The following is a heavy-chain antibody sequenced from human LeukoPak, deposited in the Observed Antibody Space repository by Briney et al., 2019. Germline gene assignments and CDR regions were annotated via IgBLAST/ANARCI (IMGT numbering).Heavy chain of an antibody. D-gene: IGHD4-17*01. J-gene: IGHJ4*02. Sequence: HPGGSLRLSCAASGFTFSSYGMRWVRQAPGKGLEWVAVISYDGSNKYYADSVKGRFTISRENAKNTMYLQMNSLRAEDTAVYYCAGSETSVTTHGFDYWGQGTLVTVSS. V-gene: IGHV3-30*03. CDR2: ISYDGSNK. CDR1: GFTFSSYG. CDR3: AGSETSVTTHGFDY.